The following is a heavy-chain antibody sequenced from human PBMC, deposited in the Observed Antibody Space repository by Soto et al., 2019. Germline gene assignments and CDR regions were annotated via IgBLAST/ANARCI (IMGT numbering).Heavy chain of an antibody. CDR2: INAANGDT. D-gene: IGHD6-13*01. CDR1: GYTFTSYG. Sequence: ASVKVSCKASGYTFTSYGIYWVRQAPGQRLEWMGWINAANGDTKYSPKFQGRVTITRDTSAGTAYMELSSLRSEDTAVYYCVRRHVSATGIDWFDPWGQGTLVTVSS. CDR3: VRRHVSATGIDWFDP. V-gene: IGHV1-3*01. J-gene: IGHJ5*02.